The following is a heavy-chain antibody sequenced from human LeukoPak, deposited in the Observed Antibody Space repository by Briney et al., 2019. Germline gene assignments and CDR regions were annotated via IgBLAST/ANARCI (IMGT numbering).Heavy chain of an antibody. CDR3: ARCTYHYYFWSGYLTHPENWFDP. V-gene: IGHV1-18*01. CDR2: TSAYNGNT. D-gene: IGHD3-3*01. J-gene: IGHJ5*02. Sequence: ASVTVSCKASGYTFTSYGISWVRQAPGQGLEWMGWTSAYNGNTNNAQKLQGRVTMTIDTYTSTAYIELRSLRSDDTAVYYCARCTYHYYFWSGYLTHPENWFDPWGQGTLVTVSS. CDR1: GYTFTSYG.